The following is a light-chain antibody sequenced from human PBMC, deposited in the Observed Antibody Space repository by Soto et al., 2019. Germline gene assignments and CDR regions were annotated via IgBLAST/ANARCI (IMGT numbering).Light chain of an antibody. CDR2: GAS. CDR3: QQYGGSRT. CDR1: QSVSSSY. V-gene: IGKV3-20*01. J-gene: IGKJ1*01. Sequence: EIVLTQSPGTLSLSPGERATLSCRASQSVSSSYLAWYQQKPGQAPRLLIYGASSRATGIPDRFSGSGSGTDFTVTISRLELEDVAVYYCQQYGGSRTVGQGTKVEIK.